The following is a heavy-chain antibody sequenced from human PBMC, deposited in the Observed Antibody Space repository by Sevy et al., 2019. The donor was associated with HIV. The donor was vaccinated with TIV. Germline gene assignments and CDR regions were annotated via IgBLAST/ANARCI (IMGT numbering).Heavy chain of an antibody. J-gene: IGHJ4*02. Sequence: ASVKVSCKASGYPFRNYGITWVRQAPGQGLEWMGWISGYNGNTNYAQTFQGRVTMTIDSSTSTAYMDLRSLTSDDTAVYYCARFPPVCDYWGQGTLVTVSS. CDR3: ARFPPVCDY. CDR2: ISGYNGNT. V-gene: IGHV1-18*01. CDR1: GYPFRNYG.